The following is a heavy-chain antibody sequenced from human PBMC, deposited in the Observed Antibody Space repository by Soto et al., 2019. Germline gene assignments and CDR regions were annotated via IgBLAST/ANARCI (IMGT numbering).Heavy chain of an antibody. Sequence: GGSLRLSCAASGFTFTRYSMNWVRQAPGKGLEWVSSISSTTNYIYYADSMKGRFTVSRDNAKNSVYLDMNSLSAEDTAVYYCARESEDLTSNFDYWGQGTLVTV. V-gene: IGHV3-21*01. CDR2: ISSTTNYI. CDR1: GFTFTRYS. J-gene: IGHJ4*02. CDR3: ARESEDLTSNFDY.